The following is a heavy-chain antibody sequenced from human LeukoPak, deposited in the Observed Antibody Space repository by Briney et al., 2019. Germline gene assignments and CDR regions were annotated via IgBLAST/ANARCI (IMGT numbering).Heavy chain of an antibody. V-gene: IGHV4-59*01. CDR2: IYYSGST. CDR3: ARKRRGYCSSTSCYEEDDY. CDR1: GGSISSYY. D-gene: IGHD2-2*01. Sequence: SETLSLTCTVSGGSISSYYWSWIRQPPGKGLEWTGYIYYSGSTNYNPSLKSRVTISVDTSKNQFSLKLSSVTAADTAVYYCARKRRGYCSSTSCYEEDDYWGQGTLVTVSS. J-gene: IGHJ4*02.